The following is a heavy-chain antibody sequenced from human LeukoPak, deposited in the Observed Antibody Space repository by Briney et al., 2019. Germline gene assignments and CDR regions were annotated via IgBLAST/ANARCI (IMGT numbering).Heavy chain of an antibody. V-gene: IGHV4-39*07. CDR2: INHSGST. J-gene: IGHJ4*02. D-gene: IGHD1-1*01. Sequence: SETLSLTCTVSGGSISSSSYYWGWIRQPPGKGLEWIGEINHSGSTNYNPSLKSRVTISVDTSKNQFSLKLSSVTAADTAVYYCARGPRRFDYWGQGTLVTVSS. CDR3: ARGPRRFDY. CDR1: GGSISSSSYY.